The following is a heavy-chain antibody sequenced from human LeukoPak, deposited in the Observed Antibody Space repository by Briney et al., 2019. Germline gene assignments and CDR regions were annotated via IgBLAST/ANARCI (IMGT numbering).Heavy chain of an antibody. J-gene: IGHJ4*02. V-gene: IGHV3-30*18. D-gene: IGHD1-26*01. CDR1: GFTFSSHG. CDR3: AKDHPPSIVGATRGVGGLFDY. Sequence: PGGSLRLSCAASGFTFSSHGMHWVRQAPGKGLEWVAVISYDRSNKYYADSVKGRFTISRDNSKNTLYLQMNSLRAEDTAVYYCAKDHPPSIVGATRGVGGLFDYWGQGTLVTVSS. CDR2: ISYDRSNK.